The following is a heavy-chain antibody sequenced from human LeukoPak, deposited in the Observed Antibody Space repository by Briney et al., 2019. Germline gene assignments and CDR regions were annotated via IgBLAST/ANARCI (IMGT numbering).Heavy chain of an antibody. CDR3: ARALFGVVGL. V-gene: IGHV1-2*02. Sequence: GASVKVSCKASGYTFTGYYMHWVRQAPGQGLEWMGCINPNSDVTNYAQKFQGRVTMTRDTSSSTAYMELSRLRCDETAVYCCARALFGVVGLWGQGSLVT. D-gene: IGHD3-3*01. CDR2: INPNSDVT. J-gene: IGHJ4*02. CDR1: GYTFTGYY.